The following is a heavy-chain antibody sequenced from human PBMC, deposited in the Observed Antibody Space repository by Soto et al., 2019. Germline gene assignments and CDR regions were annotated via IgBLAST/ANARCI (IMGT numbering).Heavy chain of an antibody. D-gene: IGHD2-15*01. CDR2: ISYDGSNK. J-gene: IGHJ4*02. CDR1: GFTFSSYG. CDR3: AKEVMDCSGGSCYSYFDY. Sequence: QVQLVESGGGVVQPGRSLRLSCAASGFTFSSYGMHWVRQAPGKVLEWVAVISYDGSNKYYADSVKGRFTISRDNSKNTLYLQMNSLRAEDTAVYYCAKEVMDCSGGSCYSYFDYWGQGTLVTVSS. V-gene: IGHV3-30*18.